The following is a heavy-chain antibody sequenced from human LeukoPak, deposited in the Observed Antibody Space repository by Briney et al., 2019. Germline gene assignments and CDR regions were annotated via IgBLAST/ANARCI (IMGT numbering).Heavy chain of an antibody. D-gene: IGHD3-3*01. CDR2: INAGNGNT. V-gene: IGHV1-3*03. CDR1: GLTFTSYA. Sequence: PGGSLRLSCAASGLTFTSYAMHWVRQAPGQRLEWMGWINAGNGNTKCSQEFQGRVTITRDTSASTAYMELSSLRSEDMAVYYCARGSGLEWLVFDPWGQGTLVTVSS. CDR3: ARGSGLEWLVFDP. J-gene: IGHJ5*02.